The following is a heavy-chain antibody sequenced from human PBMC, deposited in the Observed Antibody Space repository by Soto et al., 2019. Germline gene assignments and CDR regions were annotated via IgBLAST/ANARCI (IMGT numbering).Heavy chain of an antibody. V-gene: IGHV4-34*01. J-gene: IGHJ5*02. CDR2: INHSGST. D-gene: IGHD3-10*01. CDR3: ARERGSGSYSPT. Sequence: PSGTLSLTCAVYGGSFSGYYWSWIRQPPGKGLEWIGEINHSGSTNYNPSLKSRVTISVDTSKNQFSLKLSSVTAADTAVYYCARERGSGSYSPTWGQETLLTVSS. CDR1: GGSFSGYY.